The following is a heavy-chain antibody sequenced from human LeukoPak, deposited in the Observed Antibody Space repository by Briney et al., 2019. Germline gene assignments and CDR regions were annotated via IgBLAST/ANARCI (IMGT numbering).Heavy chain of an antibody. Sequence: SETLSLTCAVSGGSISSGGYSWSWIRQPPGKGLEWIGYIYHSGSTYYNPSLKSRVTISVDRSKNQFSLKLSSVTAADTAVYYCARAPHPCSSTSCYEDPDYYYGMDVWGQGTTVTVSS. CDR3: ARAPHPCSSTSCYEDPDYYYGMDV. D-gene: IGHD2-2*01. CDR1: GGSISSGGYS. CDR2: IYHSGST. V-gene: IGHV4-30-2*01. J-gene: IGHJ6*02.